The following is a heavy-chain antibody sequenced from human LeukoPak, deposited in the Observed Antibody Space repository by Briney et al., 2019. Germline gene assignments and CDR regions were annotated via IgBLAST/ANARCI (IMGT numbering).Heavy chain of an antibody. Sequence: GGSLRLSCAASGFTFSSYSMNWVRQAPGKGLEWVSYISSSSSTIYYADSVKGRFTISRDNAKNSLYLQMNSLRAEDTAVYYCARDPYDSSGYCDYWGQGTLVTVSS. D-gene: IGHD3-22*01. CDR1: GFTFSSYS. V-gene: IGHV3-48*04. CDR2: ISSSSSTI. CDR3: ARDPYDSSGYCDY. J-gene: IGHJ4*02.